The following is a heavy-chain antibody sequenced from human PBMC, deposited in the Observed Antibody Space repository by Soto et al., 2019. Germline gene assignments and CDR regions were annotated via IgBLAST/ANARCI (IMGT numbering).Heavy chain of an antibody. V-gene: IGHV3-11*06. D-gene: IGHD1-26*01. CDR1: GFTFSHYS. J-gene: IGHJ4*02. CDR3: AREQSGRRALDS. CDR2: ISSSGSYT. Sequence: QVQLVESGGGLVKPGESLRLSCAASGFTFSHYSMTWIRQAPGKGLEWVSYISSSGSYTNYADSLQGRFIVSRDSARKSFFLQMHSLRAEDTDVYYCAREQSGRRALDSWGQGTLVTVSS.